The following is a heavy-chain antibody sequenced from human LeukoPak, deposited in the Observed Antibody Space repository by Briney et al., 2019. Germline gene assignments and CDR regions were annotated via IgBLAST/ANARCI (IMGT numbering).Heavy chain of an antibody. D-gene: IGHD2-2*01. CDR2: ISGSGGST. V-gene: IGHV3-23*01. CDR3: AKSTYGYCSSTSCSTPINWFDP. CDR1: GFTFSSSA. J-gene: IGHJ5*02. Sequence: PGGSLRLSCAASGFTFSSSAMSWVRQAPGKGLEWVSAISGSGGSTYYADSVKGRFTISRDNSKNTLYLQMNSLRAEDTAVYYCAKSTYGYCSSTSCSTPINWFDPWGQGTLVTVSS.